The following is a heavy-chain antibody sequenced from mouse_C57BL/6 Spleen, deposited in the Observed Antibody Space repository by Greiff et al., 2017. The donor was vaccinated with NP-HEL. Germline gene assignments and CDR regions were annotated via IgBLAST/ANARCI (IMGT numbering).Heavy chain of an antibody. CDR3: ARTYYYGSSYVTYFDY. V-gene: IGHV5-17*01. Sequence: EVHLVESGGGLVKPGGSLKLSCAASGFTFSDYGMHWVRQAPEKGLEWVAYISSGSSTIYYADTVKGRFTISRDNAKNTLFLQMTSLRSEDTAMYYCARTYYYGSSYVTYFDYWGQGTTLTVSS. CDR2: ISSGSSTI. J-gene: IGHJ2*01. D-gene: IGHD1-1*01. CDR1: GFTFSDYG.